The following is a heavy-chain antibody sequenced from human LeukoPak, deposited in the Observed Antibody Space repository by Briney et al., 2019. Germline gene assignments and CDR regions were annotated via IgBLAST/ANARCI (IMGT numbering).Heavy chain of an antibody. D-gene: IGHD5-18*01. Sequence: GGSLRLSCAASGFTFSGSAMHWVRQASGKGLEWVGRIRSKANSYATAYAASVKGRFTISRVDSKNTAYLHMNSLKTEDTAVYYCTRVDTAMPNPYYFDYWGQGTLVTVSS. CDR2: IRSKANSYAT. V-gene: IGHV3-73*01. J-gene: IGHJ4*02. CDR1: GFTFSGSA. CDR3: TRVDTAMPNPYYFDY.